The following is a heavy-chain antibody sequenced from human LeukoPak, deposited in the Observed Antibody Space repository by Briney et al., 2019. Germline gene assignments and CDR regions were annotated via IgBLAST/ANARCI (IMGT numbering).Heavy chain of an antibody. D-gene: IGHD6-19*01. J-gene: IGHJ4*02. Sequence: SETLSLTCTVSGGSISSYYWSWIRQPAGKGLEWIGRIYTSGSTNYNPSLKSRVTMSVDTSMNQFSLKLSSVTAADTAVYYCARGLCSSGWYVFDYWSQGTLVTVSS. CDR3: ARGLCSSGWYVFDY. CDR1: GGSISSYY. V-gene: IGHV4-4*07. CDR2: IYTSGST.